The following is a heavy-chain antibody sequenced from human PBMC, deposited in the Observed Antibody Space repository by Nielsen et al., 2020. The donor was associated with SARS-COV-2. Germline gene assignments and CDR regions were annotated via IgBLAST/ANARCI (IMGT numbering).Heavy chain of an antibody. CDR3: AREYSYGYGLYYYYYMDV. J-gene: IGHJ6*03. D-gene: IGHD5-18*01. CDR2: IVVGSGNT. Sequence: SVKVSCKASGFTFTSSAVQWVRQARGQRLEWIGWIVVGSGNTNYAQKFQERVTITRDMSTSTAYMELSSLRSEDTAVYYCAREYSYGYGLYYYYYMDVWGKGTTVTVSS. CDR1: GFTFTSSA. V-gene: IGHV1-58*01.